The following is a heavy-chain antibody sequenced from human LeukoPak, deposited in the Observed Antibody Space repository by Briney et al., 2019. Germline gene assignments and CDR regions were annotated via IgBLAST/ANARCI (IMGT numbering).Heavy chain of an antibody. Sequence: SETLSPTCAVYGGSFSGHYWTWIRQPPGKGLEWIGEINHSGSTNYNPSLKSRVTIAVDPSKNQFSLKVRSVTAADTAVYYCARVHQQLALYAFDFWGHGTPVTVSS. J-gene: IGHJ3*01. CDR2: INHSGST. V-gene: IGHV4-34*01. CDR1: GGSFSGHY. CDR3: ARVHQQLALYAFDF. D-gene: IGHD6-13*01.